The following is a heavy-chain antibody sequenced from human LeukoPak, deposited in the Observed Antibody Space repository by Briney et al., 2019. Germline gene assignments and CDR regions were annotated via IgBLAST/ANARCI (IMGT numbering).Heavy chain of an antibody. V-gene: IGHV3-30*02. CDR3: AKALGSVSRDSSSWYSDY. D-gene: IGHD6-6*01. CDR1: GFTFSSYG. CDR2: IRYDGSNK. J-gene: IGHJ4*02. Sequence: PGGSLRLSCAASGFTFSSYGMHWVRQAPGKGLEWVAFIRYDGSNKYYADSVKGRFTISRDNSKNTLYLQMNSLRAEDTAVYYCAKALGSVSRDSSSWYSDYWGQGTLVTVSS.